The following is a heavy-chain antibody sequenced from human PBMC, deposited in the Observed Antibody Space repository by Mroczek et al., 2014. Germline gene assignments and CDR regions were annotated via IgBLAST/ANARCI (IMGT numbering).Heavy chain of an antibody. V-gene: IGHV4-34*01. Sequence: QVQLQQWGAGLLKPSETLSLTCAVYGGSFSGYYWSWIRQPPGKGLEWIGEINHSGSTNYNPSLKSRVTISVDTSKNQFSLKLSSVTAADTAVYYCARGGRSYRPPTFDYWGQGTLVTVSS. CDR3: ARGGRSYRPPTFDY. D-gene: IGHD1-26*01. J-gene: IGHJ4*02. CDR1: GGSFSGYY. CDR2: INHSGST.